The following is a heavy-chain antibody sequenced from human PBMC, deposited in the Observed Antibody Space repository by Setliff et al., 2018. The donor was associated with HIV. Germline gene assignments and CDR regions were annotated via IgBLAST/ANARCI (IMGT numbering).Heavy chain of an antibody. V-gene: IGHV4-4*02. D-gene: IGHD2-15*01. CDR3: ARKPGFCSGGGCRGYFDY. J-gene: IGHJ4*02. CDR2: IYHGGST. Sequence: PSETLSLTCAVSGGSISSNNWWSWVRQPPGKGLEWIGEIYHGGSTNYNSSLESRVTITVDKSKNQFSLKLSSVTAADTAVYYCARKPGFCSGGGCRGYFDYWGQGTLVTVSS. CDR1: GGSISSNNW.